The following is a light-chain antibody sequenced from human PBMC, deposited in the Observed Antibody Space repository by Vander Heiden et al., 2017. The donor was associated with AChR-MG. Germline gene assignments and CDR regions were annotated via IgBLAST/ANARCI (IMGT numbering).Light chain of an antibody. J-gene: IGLJ2*01. CDR2: SVN. V-gene: IGLV1-44*01. CDR1: SANIGSNT. CDR3: AAWDDSLNGVV. Sequence: QSVLTQPPSASGTPGQRVTISCSGRSANIGSNTVNWYQHLPGTAPKLLIYSVNQRPSGVPDLFSGSKSGTSASLAISGLQSEDEADYYCAAWDDSLNGVVFGGGTKVTVL.